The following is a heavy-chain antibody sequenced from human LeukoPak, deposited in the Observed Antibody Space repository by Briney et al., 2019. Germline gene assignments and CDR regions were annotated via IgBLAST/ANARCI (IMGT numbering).Heavy chain of an antibody. J-gene: IGHJ3*02. Sequence: ASVKVSCKASGYTFTSYYMHWVRQAPGQGLEWMGWINPNSGGTNYAQKFQGRVTMTRDTSISTAYMELSRLRSDDTAVYYCASFVGGTYYDFWSGPGAFDIWGQGTMVTVSS. CDR3: ASFVGGTYYDFWSGPGAFDI. CDR2: INPNSGGT. CDR1: GYTFTSYY. V-gene: IGHV1-2*02. D-gene: IGHD3-3*01.